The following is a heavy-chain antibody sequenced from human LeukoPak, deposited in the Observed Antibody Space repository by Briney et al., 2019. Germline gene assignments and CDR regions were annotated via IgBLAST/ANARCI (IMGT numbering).Heavy chain of an antibody. CDR2: IHYSGST. V-gene: IGHV4-59*01. CDR3: ARDKVPGDY. CDR1: GGSITSYY. Sequence: NPSESLSLTCTVSGGSITSYYWNWIRQPPGKGLEWIGYIHYSGSTDYNPSLKSRVTISVDTSKNQFSLNLRSVTAADTAVYYCARDKVPGDYWGQGTLVTVSS. J-gene: IGHJ4*02.